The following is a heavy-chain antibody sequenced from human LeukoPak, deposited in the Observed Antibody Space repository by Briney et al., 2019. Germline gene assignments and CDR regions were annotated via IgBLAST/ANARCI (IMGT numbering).Heavy chain of an antibody. J-gene: IGHJ4*02. D-gene: IGHD2-21*02. CDR3: ARAYCGGDCYPAAFDY. CDR2: INPNSGAT. CDR1: GYTFTGYY. Sequence: GASVKVSRKASGYTFTGYYIHWVRQAPGQGLEWMGWINPNSGATNYAQKFQGRVTMTRDTFISTAYMELSRLRSDDTAVYYCARAYCGGDCYPAAFDYWGRGTLVTVSS. V-gene: IGHV1-2*02.